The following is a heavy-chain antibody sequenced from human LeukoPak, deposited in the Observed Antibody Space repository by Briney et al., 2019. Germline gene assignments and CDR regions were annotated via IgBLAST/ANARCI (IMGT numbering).Heavy chain of an antibody. CDR2: IYYSGST. D-gene: IGHD6-6*01. Sequence: PSGTLSLTCTVSGGSISSSSYYWGWIRQPPGKGLEWIGSIYYSGSTYYNPSLKSRVTISVDKSKNQFSLRLTSVTAADTAVYYCAKDLGSSRPRGDCWGQGTLVTVSS. J-gene: IGHJ4*02. CDR3: AKDLGSSRPRGDC. CDR1: GGSISSSSYY. V-gene: IGHV4-39*07.